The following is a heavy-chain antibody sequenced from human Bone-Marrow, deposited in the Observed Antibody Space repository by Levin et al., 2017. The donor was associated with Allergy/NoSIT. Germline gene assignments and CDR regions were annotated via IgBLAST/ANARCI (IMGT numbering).Heavy chain of an antibody. D-gene: IGHD3-10*01. CDR2: ISGSGDST. J-gene: IGHJ4*02. Sequence: ASETLSLTCAASGFTFSNYAMSWVRQAPGKGLEWVSGISGSGDSTYDGDSVKGRFTISRDNSKNTLYLQMNSLRAEDTAVYYCAKDRDFYGSGSLGNWGQGTLVTVSS. CDR1: GFTFSNYA. CDR3: AKDRDFYGSGSLGN. V-gene: IGHV3-23*01.